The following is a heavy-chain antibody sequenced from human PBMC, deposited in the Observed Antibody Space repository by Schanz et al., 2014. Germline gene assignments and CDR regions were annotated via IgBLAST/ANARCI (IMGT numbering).Heavy chain of an antibody. CDR3: ARHPDIVSRSGGYFDT. Sequence: QLQLQESGPGLAKPSETLSLTCSVSGGSVSINNYYWGWVRQPPGKGLEWIGYISHTGRSYYNPSLRSRLPTPIDPSRDWFPLTLPSVTAADTAVYYCARHPDIVSRSGGYFDTWGQGALVTVSS. J-gene: IGHJ4*02. CDR1: GGSVSINNYY. D-gene: IGHD5-12*01. CDR2: ISHTGRS. V-gene: IGHV4-39*01.